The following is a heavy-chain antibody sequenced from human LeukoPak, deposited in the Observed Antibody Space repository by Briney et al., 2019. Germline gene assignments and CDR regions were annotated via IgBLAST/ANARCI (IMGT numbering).Heavy chain of an antibody. CDR1: GFTFSSYA. Sequence: GGSLRLSCAASGFTFSSYAMSWVRQAPGEGLEWVSSISSSGGSTYYADSVKGRFTISRDNSKNTLYLQVNSLRAEDTAVYYCAKAAVYHDSCPDSWGQGTLVTVSS. D-gene: IGHD5/OR15-5a*01. J-gene: IGHJ4*02. CDR2: ISSSGGST. V-gene: IGHV3-23*01. CDR3: AKAAVYHDSCPDS.